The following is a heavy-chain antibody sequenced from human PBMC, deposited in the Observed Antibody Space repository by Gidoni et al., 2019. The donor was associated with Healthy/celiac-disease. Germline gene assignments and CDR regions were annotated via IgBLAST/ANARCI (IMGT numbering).Heavy chain of an antibody. Sequence: QLQLQESGPGLVKPSETLSLTCTVSGGSISSSSYYWGWIRQPPGKGLEWIGSIYYSGSTYYNPSLKSRVTISVDTSKNQFSLKLSSVPAADTAVYYCARAYTPRGAMVDYWGQGTLVTVSS. CDR2: IYYSGST. CDR1: GGSISSSSYY. D-gene: IGHD3-16*01. V-gene: IGHV4-39*01. CDR3: ARAYTPRGAMVDY. J-gene: IGHJ4*02.